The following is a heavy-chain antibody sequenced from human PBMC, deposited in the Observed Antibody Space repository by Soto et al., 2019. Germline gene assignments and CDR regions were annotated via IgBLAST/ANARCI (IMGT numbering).Heavy chain of an antibody. J-gene: IGHJ4*02. Sequence: PGGSLRLSCAGSGFTFSSYWMSWVRQAPGKGLEWVANIKQDGSEKYYVDSVKGRFTISRDNAKNSLYLQMNSLRAEDTAVYYCAREEDDTSLDYWGQGTLVTVSS. CDR3: AREEDDTSLDY. CDR1: GFTFSSYW. CDR2: IKQDGSEK. V-gene: IGHV3-7*01. D-gene: IGHD1-1*01.